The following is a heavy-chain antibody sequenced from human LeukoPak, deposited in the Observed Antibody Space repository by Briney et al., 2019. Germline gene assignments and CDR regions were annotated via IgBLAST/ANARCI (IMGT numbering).Heavy chain of an antibody. D-gene: IGHD2-2*01. Sequence: ASVKVSCKVSGYTLTELSMHWVRQAPGKGLEWMGGSDPEDGETIYAQKFQGRVTMTEDTSTDTAYMELSSLRSEDTAVYYCATHIVVVPAAWGGLGYWGQGTLVTVSS. V-gene: IGHV1-24*01. CDR1: GYTLTELS. CDR2: SDPEDGET. CDR3: ATHIVVVPAAWGGLGY. J-gene: IGHJ4*02.